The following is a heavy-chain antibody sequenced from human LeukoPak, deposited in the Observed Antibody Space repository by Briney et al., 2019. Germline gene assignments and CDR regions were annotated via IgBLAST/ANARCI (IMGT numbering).Heavy chain of an antibody. J-gene: IGHJ6*02. CDR1: GGAFSSYA. V-gene: IGHV1-69*04. CDR3: ATAYYYDSSGYYYYYYGMDV. Sequence: SVSVSCKASGGAFSSYAIGWVREAPGQGLEWMGRIFPILGIANYAQKFQGRVTITADKSTSTAYMEMRSLRSEDTAVYYCATAYYYDSSGYYYYYYGMDVWGQGTTVTVSS. D-gene: IGHD3-22*01. CDR2: IFPILGIA.